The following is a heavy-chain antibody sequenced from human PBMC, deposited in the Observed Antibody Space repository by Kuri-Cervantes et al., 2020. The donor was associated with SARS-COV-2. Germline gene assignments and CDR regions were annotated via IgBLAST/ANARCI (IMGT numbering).Heavy chain of an antibody. CDR2: INHSGNT. V-gene: IGHV4-34*01. CDR3: VKGGARMTNSGVVIENWFDA. CDR1: GGSFSGYY. D-gene: IGHD3-3*01. J-gene: IGHJ5*02. Sequence: SETLSLTCAVYGGSFSGYYWSWIRQPPGKGLGWNGEINHSGNTNYDPSLKSQITISIDTSKNQFSLKLSSVTAADTAVYYYVKGGARMTNSGVVIENWFDAWGQGTMVTVSS.